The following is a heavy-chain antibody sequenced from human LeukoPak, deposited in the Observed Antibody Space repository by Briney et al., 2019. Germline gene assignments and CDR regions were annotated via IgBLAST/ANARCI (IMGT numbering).Heavy chain of an antibody. D-gene: IGHD3-10*01. CDR2: INAGNGNT. Sequence: GASVKVSCKASGYTFTSYAMHWVRQAPGQRLEWMGWINAGNGNTKYSQKFQGRVTITRDTSASTAYMELSSLRSEDTAIYYCARDRRDLFGENDAFDIWGQGTMVTVSS. V-gene: IGHV1-3*01. CDR1: GYTFTSYA. J-gene: IGHJ3*02. CDR3: ARDRRDLFGENDAFDI.